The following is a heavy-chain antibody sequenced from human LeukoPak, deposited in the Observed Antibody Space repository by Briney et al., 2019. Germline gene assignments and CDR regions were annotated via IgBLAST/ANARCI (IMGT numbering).Heavy chain of an antibody. CDR2: LNQEGSRT. V-gene: IGHV3-7*01. D-gene: IGHD6-19*01. J-gene: IGHJ6*02. Sequence: PGGSLRLSCEASGFNSSNYWMSWVRQAPGKGLEWVASLNQEGSRTHYVDSVKGRFTIARDNAKNSLYVQMNSLRVEDTAVYYCAKVIAVAGLYYYYGMDVWGQGTTVTVSS. CDR3: AKVIAVAGLYYYYGMDV. CDR1: GFNSSNYW.